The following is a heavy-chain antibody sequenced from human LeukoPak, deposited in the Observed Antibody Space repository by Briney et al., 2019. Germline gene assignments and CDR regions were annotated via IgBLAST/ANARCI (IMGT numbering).Heavy chain of an antibody. CDR1: GFTFSSYA. Sequence: GGSLRLSCAASGFTFSSYAMHWVRQAPGKGLEWVAVISYDGSNKYYADSVKGRFTISRDNSKNTLYLQMNSLRAEDTAVYYCARIAFGVVPMNYGMDVWGQGTTVTVSS. V-gene: IGHV3-30-3*01. CDR2: ISYDGSNK. CDR3: ARIAFGVVPMNYGMDV. J-gene: IGHJ6*02. D-gene: IGHD3-3*01.